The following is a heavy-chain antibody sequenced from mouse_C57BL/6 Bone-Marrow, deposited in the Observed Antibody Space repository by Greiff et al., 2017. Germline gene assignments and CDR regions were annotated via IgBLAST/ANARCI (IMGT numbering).Heavy chain of an antibody. D-gene: IGHD1-1*01. CDR1: GYTFTDYY. CDR2: INPNNGGT. V-gene: IGHV1-26*01. Sequence: EVQLQQSGPELVKPGASVKISCKASGYTFTDYYMNWVKQSHGKSLEWIGDINPNNGGTSYNQKFKGKATLTVDKSSSTAYMELRSLTSEDSAVYYCARRRVITTVVPYWYLDVWGTGTTVTVSS. J-gene: IGHJ1*03. CDR3: ARRRVITTVVPYWYLDV.